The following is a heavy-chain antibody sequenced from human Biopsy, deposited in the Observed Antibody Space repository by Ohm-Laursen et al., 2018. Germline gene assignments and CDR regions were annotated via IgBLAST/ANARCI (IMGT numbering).Heavy chain of an antibody. Sequence: GSSVKVSCKASGYSFTKYYINWARQAPGQGLEWMGLINPTGGTTSYAEKFQGRVTLTRDTSTGTVYLELNSLIYEDTALYYCARDETGSSVFGPYYYGMDVWGQGTTVTVSS. D-gene: IGHD3-9*01. V-gene: IGHV1-46*01. J-gene: IGHJ6*02. CDR1: GYSFTKYY. CDR3: ARDETGSSVFGPYYYGMDV. CDR2: INPTGGTT.